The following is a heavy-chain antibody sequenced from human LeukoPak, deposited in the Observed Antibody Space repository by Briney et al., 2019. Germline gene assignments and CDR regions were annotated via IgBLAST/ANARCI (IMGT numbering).Heavy chain of an antibody. V-gene: IGHV1-2*02. Sequence: ASVKVSCKASGYTFTGYYMHWVRQAPGQGLEWMGWINPNSGGTNYAQKFQGRVTMTRDTSISTAYMELSRLRSDDTAVYYCARGREDCSGGSCYSLSYYYYYMDVWGKGTTVTVSS. CDR3: ARGREDCSGGSCYSLSYYYYYMDV. CDR2: INPNSGGT. D-gene: IGHD2-15*01. J-gene: IGHJ6*03. CDR1: GYTFTGYY.